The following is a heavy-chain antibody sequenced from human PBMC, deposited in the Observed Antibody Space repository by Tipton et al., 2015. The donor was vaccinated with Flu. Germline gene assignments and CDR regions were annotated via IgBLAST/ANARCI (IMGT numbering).Heavy chain of an antibody. J-gene: IGHJ6*02. CDR2: ISAHTGQA. CDR1: GYDVTQYG. D-gene: IGHD3-10*01. Sequence: QLVQSGAEVKKPGASVKVSCKASGYDVTQYGISWVRQAPGQGLQWMGWISAHTGQANYAQNFRGRVTMTADTSTMTASMELRSRTSGDTAVYYCARHILWFGEGGMDVWGQGTTVTVS. CDR3: ARHILWFGEGGMDV. V-gene: IGHV1-18*01.